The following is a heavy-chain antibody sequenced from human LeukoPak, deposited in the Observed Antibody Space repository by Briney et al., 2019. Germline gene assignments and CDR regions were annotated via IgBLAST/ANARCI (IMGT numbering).Heavy chain of an antibody. Sequence: SETLSLTCTVSGGSISSGGYYWSWIRQHPGKGLEWRGYIYYSGSTYYNPSLKSRVTISVDTSKNQFSLKLSSVTAADTAVYYCARGTLHYYDSSGYGFDYWGQGTLVTVSS. CDR1: GGSISSGGYY. CDR2: IYYSGST. V-gene: IGHV4-31*03. CDR3: ARGTLHYYDSSGYGFDY. D-gene: IGHD3-22*01. J-gene: IGHJ4*02.